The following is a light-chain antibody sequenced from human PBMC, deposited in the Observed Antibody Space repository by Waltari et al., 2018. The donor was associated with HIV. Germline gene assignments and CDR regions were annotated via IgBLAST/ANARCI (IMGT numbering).Light chain of an antibody. V-gene: IGLV2-8*01. J-gene: IGLJ2*01. CDR2: GVN. CDR1: SRDVGAYNF. CDR3: SSYAGPNHLL. Sequence: QSALTQPPSASGSPGQSVTFSCTGTSRDVGAYNFVSWYPQPPGKAPKLIIYGVNQRPSGVPDRFSGSKSGNTASLTVSGLQADDEADYYCSSYAGPNHLLFGGGTKLTVL.